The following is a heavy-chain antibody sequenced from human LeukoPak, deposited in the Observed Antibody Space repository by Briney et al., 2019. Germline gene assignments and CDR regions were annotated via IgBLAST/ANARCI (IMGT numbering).Heavy chain of an antibody. V-gene: IGHV3-7*01. Sequence: PGGSLRLSCAASGFTLSSYWLSWVRQAPGKGLEGVANIKNDGSEKDYVDPVKGRFTISRDNAKNSLYLQMNSLRAEDTAVYYCARDIAPAGLFFDYWGQGTLVTASS. CDR3: ARDIAPAGLFFDY. J-gene: IGHJ4*02. CDR2: IKNDGSEK. D-gene: IGHD6-13*01. CDR1: GFTLSSYW.